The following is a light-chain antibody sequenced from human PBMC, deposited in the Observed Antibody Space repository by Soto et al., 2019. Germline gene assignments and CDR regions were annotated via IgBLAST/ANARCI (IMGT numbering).Light chain of an antibody. CDR3: QSYDSNLSGYVV. Sequence: QSVLTQPPSVSGAPGQRVTISCTGSRSNIGAGYDVHWYQQLPGTAPKLLIYGNSNRPSGVPDRFSGSKSGTSASLAITGLQAEDEADYYCQSYDSNLSGYVVFGGGTKVTVL. J-gene: IGLJ2*01. CDR1: RSNIGAGYD. CDR2: GNS. V-gene: IGLV1-40*01.